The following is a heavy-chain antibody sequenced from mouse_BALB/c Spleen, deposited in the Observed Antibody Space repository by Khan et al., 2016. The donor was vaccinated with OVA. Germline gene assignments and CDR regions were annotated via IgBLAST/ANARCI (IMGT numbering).Heavy chain of an antibody. Sequence: QIQLVQSGPELKKPGETVKISCKASGYTFTNYGMHWVKQAPGKGLKWMGWINTYTGEPTYADDFKGRFAFSLDTSASTAYLQINNLKSEDTATYYCARPHYFSYYIDYWGQGTSVTVSS. V-gene: IGHV9-3-1*01. CDR2: INTYTGEP. CDR3: ARPHYFSYYIDY. CDR1: GYTFTNYG. J-gene: IGHJ4*01. D-gene: IGHD1-1*01.